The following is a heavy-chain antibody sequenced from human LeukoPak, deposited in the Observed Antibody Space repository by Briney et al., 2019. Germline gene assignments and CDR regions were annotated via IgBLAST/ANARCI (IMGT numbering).Heavy chain of an antibody. CDR1: GGSFSGYY. J-gene: IGHJ4*02. CDR2: INHSGST. D-gene: IGHD3-10*01. V-gene: IGHV4-34*01. Sequence: SETLSLTCAVYGGSFSGYYWSWIRQPPGKGLEWIGEINHSGSTNYNPSLKSRVTISVDTSKNQFSLKLSSVTAADTAVYYCARHDRRFGELTYYFDYWGQGTLVIVSS. CDR3: ARHDRRFGELTYYFDY.